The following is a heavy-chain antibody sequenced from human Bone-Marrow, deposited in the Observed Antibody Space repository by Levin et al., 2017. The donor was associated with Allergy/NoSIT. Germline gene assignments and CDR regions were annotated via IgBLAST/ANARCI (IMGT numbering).Heavy chain of an antibody. CDR2: VTGHSRSI. CDR3: AKDTPGVSSDGWSGNCFDY. Sequence: QSGGSLRLSCAASGFTFSSNAMTWVRQAPGKGLEWVSTVTGHSRSIYYAESVRGRFTISRDNSKNTLYLQMSSLRAEDTAVYYCAKDTPGVSSDGWSGNCFDYWGQGTLVIVSS. J-gene: IGHJ4*02. V-gene: IGHV3-23*01. CDR1: GFTFSSNA. D-gene: IGHD6-19*01.